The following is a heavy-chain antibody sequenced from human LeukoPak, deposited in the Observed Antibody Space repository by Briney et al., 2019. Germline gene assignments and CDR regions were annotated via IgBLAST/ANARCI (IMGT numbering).Heavy chain of an antibody. CDR1: GYSINNNYY. CDR2: IYHSGKS. V-gene: IGHV4-38-2*02. D-gene: IGHD3-22*01. Sequence: PSETLSLTCTVSGYSINNNYYWDWVRQPPGKGLEWIASIYHSGKSYYNPALKSRVTISVDTSKNQFSLKLSSVTAADTAVYYCASSSYYYDSSGYYVGGAYFDYWGQGTLVTVSS. CDR3: ASSSYYYDSSGYYVGGAYFDY. J-gene: IGHJ4*02.